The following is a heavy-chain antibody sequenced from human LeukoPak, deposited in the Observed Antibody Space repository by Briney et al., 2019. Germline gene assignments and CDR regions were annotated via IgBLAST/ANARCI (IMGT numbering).Heavy chain of an antibody. CDR3: ASSSYRDGYNSAY. D-gene: IGHD5-24*01. CDR1: GGTFSSYA. J-gene: IGHJ4*02. Sequence: SVKVSCKASGGTFSSYAISWVRQAPGQGLEWMGGIIPIFGTADYAQKFQGRVTITADESTSTAYMELSSLRSEDTAVYYCASSSYRDGYNSAYWGQGTLVTVSS. CDR2: IIPIFGTA. V-gene: IGHV1-69*13.